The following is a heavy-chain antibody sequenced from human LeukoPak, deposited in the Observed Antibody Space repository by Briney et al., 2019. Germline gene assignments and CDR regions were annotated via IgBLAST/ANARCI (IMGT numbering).Heavy chain of an antibody. CDR1: GFTFSSYA. Sequence: PGGSLTLSCAASGFTFSSYAMSWVRQAPGKGLEWVSAISGSGGSTYYADSVKGRFTISRDNSKNTLYLQMNSLRAEDTAVYYCAKDDRGTTTPYYFDYWGQGTLVTVSS. CDR3: AKDDRGTTTPYYFDY. CDR2: ISGSGGST. D-gene: IGHD1-26*01. V-gene: IGHV3-23*01. J-gene: IGHJ4*02.